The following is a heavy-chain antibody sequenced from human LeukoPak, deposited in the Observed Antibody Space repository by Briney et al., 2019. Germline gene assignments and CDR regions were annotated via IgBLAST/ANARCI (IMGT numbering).Heavy chain of an antibody. CDR3: ARAGVGATTERYFDY. Sequence: SVKVSCKASGGTFSSYAISWVRQAPGQGLEWMGGIIPIFGTANYAQKFQGRVTITADESTSTAYMELSSLRSEDTAVYYCARAGVGATTERYFDYWSQGTLVTVSS. D-gene: IGHD1-26*01. J-gene: IGHJ4*02. V-gene: IGHV1-69*13. CDR1: GGTFSSYA. CDR2: IIPIFGTA.